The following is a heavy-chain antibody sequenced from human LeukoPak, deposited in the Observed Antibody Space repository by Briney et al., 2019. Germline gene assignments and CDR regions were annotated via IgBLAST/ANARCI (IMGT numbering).Heavy chain of an antibody. CDR2: ISTGSHNI. CDR1: GFTFSTFS. D-gene: IGHD2-2*01. V-gene: IGHV3-21*01. J-gene: IGHJ4*02. CDR3: WAGRRETTTCLDF. Sequence: GESLRLSWAASGFTFSTFSMHWARQAPGKGLEWVSSISTGSHNIFYSESVRGRFTISRDNANNSLYLQMDSLRAEDTAVYFCWAGRRETTTCLDFWGRGTLVTVSS.